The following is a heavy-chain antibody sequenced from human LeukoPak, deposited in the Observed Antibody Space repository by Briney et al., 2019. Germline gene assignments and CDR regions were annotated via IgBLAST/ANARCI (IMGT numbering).Heavy chain of an antibody. CDR1: GFSFSSYW. J-gene: IGHJ4*02. CDR2: ISGSGSST. Sequence: GGSLRLSCAASGFSFSSYWMHWVRQAPGKGLEWVSAISGSGSSTYYADSVKGRFTISRDNSKNTVTLQLNSLRAEDTAVYYCAREVTPYYWGQGTLVTVSS. CDR3: AREVTPYY. V-gene: IGHV3-23*01. D-gene: IGHD4-23*01.